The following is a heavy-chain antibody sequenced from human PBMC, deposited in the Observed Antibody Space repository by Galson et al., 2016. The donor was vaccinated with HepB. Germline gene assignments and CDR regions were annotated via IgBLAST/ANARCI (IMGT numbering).Heavy chain of an antibody. CDR2: ISSSSSHT. Sequence: SLRLSRAASGLTFSDFYMSWIRQAPGKGLEWVSYISSSSSHTNYADSVKGRFTISRDNANNSLYLQMNSLRVEDTAVYYCARVDYGSGWREGWFDPWGQGTLVTVSS. CDR1: GLTFSDFY. V-gene: IGHV3-11*06. CDR3: ARVDYGSGWREGWFDP. D-gene: IGHD6-19*01. J-gene: IGHJ5*02.